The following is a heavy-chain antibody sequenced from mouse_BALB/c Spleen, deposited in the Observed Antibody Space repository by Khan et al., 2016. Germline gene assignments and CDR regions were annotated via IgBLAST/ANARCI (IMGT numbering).Heavy chain of an antibody. J-gene: IGHJ3*01. D-gene: IGHD1-1*01. CDR3: TRHYYGSSFWFAD. Sequence: EVELVESGGGLVQPGESLKLSCESNEYEFPSHDMSWVRKTPEKRLEMVAAINSAGNDTYYPDTMERRFIISRDNTKKTLYLQINSLSSENTALYDCTRHYYGSSFWFADWGQGTLVTVSA. V-gene: IGHV5-2*01. CDR1: EYEFPSHD. CDR2: INSAGNDT.